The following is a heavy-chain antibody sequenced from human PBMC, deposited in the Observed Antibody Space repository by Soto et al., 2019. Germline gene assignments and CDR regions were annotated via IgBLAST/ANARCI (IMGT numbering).Heavy chain of an antibody. Sequence: GGSLRLSCTASGFTYSNYGMHWLRQAPGKGLEWVAVIWYDGSQENYADSVKGRFTISRDNSKNMLYLQMNGLRDEDTAVYFCARGCCSGGSNWFDPWGQGTLVTVSS. V-gene: IGHV3-33*01. D-gene: IGHD2-15*01. CDR1: GFTYSNYG. CDR3: ARGCCSGGSNWFDP. J-gene: IGHJ5*02. CDR2: IWYDGSQE.